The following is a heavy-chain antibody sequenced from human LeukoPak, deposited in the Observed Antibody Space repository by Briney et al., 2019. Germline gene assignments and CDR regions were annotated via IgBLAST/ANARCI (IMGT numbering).Heavy chain of an antibody. CDR2: ISGSGGST. J-gene: IGHJ4*02. D-gene: IGHD1-26*01. CDR3: ARGLVGAGYFDY. Sequence: QAGGSLRLSCTASGFTFGDYAMSWFRQAPGKGLEWVSAISGSGGSTYYADSVKGRFTISRDNSKNTLYLQMNSLRAEDTAVYYCARGLVGAGYFDYWGQGTLVTVSS. CDR1: GFTFGDYA. V-gene: IGHV3-23*01.